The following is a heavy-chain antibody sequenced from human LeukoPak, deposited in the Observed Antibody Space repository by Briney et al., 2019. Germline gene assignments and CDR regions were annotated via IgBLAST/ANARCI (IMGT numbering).Heavy chain of an antibody. CDR3: AREDDYGDGGDY. CDR2: INPNSGGT. Sequence: ASVKVPCKASGYTFTGYYMHWVRQAPGQGLEWMGRINPNSGGTNYAQKLQGRVTMTTDTSTSTAYMELRSLRSDDTAVYYCAREDDYGDGGDYWGQGTLVTVSS. CDR1: GYTFTGYY. V-gene: IGHV1-2*06. D-gene: IGHD4-17*01. J-gene: IGHJ4*02.